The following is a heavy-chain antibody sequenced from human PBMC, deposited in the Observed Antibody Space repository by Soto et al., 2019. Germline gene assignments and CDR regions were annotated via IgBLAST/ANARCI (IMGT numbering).Heavy chain of an antibody. CDR2: ISWNSGSI. CDR1: GFTFYDYA. V-gene: IGHV3-9*01. J-gene: IGHJ4*02. D-gene: IGHD3-9*01. Sequence: SLRLSCEASGFTFYDYAMHWVRQAPGKGLEWVSGISWNSGSIGYADSVKGRFTISRDNAENSLYVQMNSLRAEDTALYYCARAPVYDILTGYSDYFDYWGQGTLVTVSS. CDR3: ARAPVYDILTGYSDYFDY.